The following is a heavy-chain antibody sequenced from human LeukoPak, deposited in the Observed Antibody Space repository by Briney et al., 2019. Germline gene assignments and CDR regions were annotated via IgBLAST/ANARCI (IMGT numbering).Heavy chain of an antibody. J-gene: IGHJ4*02. D-gene: IGHD3-22*01. Sequence: GGSLRLSCAASGFTFSSYSMNWVRQAPGKGLEWVSSISSSSSYIYYADSVKGRFTISRDNAKNSLYLQMNSPRAEDTAVYYCARDQEYYYDSSGYWGQGTLVTVSS. CDR1: GFTFSSYS. V-gene: IGHV3-21*01. CDR2: ISSSSSYI. CDR3: ARDQEYYYDSSGY.